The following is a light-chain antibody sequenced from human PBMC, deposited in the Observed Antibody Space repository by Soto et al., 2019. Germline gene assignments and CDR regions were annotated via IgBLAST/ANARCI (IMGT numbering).Light chain of an antibody. J-gene: IGKJ1*01. CDR3: QQYYNYPTWT. Sequence: DIQMTQSPSTLSASVGDRVTITCRAGQSVGTWLAWYQQKPGKAPKVLIYKASSLQSGVPSRFSGSGSGTEFTLTISSLQPDDFATYYCQQYYNYPTWTFGQGTKVESK. CDR2: KAS. CDR1: QSVGTW. V-gene: IGKV1-5*03.